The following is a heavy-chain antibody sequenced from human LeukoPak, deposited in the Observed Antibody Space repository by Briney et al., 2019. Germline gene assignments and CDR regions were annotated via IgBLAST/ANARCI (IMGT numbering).Heavy chain of an antibody. D-gene: IGHD3-9*01. CDR3: ATDISTHYFGS. Sequence: GGSLRLSCAASGISFRSYGMHWVRQAPGKGLEWVTFIWYDASNKYYAESMKGRFTISRDNSRNTVFLQMNSLRAEDTAIYYCATDISTHYFGSWGQGTLVTVSS. CDR2: IWYDASNK. J-gene: IGHJ4*02. V-gene: IGHV3-30*02. CDR1: GISFRSYG.